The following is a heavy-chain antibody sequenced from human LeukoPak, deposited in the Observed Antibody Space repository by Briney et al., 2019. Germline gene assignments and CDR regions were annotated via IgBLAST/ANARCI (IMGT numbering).Heavy chain of an antibody. J-gene: IGHJ6*04. CDR3: AKVRPPRIAAAQMDV. V-gene: IGHV3-30*18. Sequence: GRSLRLSCAASGFTFSSYGMHWVRQAPGKGLEWGAVISYDGSNKYYADSVKGRFTISRDNSKNTLYLQMNSLRAEDTAVYYCAKVRPPRIAAAQMDVWGKGTTVTVSS. D-gene: IGHD6-13*01. CDR1: GFTFSSYG. CDR2: ISYDGSNK.